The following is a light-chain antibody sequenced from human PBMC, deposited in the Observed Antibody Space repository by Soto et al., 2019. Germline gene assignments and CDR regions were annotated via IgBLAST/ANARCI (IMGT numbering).Light chain of an antibody. V-gene: IGLV2-14*01. Sequence: QSVLTQPASASGSPGQSITISCTGTSSYVGGYNYVSWYQQHPGKAPKLMIYDVSNRPSGVSNRFSGSKSGNTASLTISGLQAEDEADYYCSSYTSSSTRVFGNGTKVTVL. CDR2: DVS. CDR3: SSYTSSSTRV. J-gene: IGLJ1*01. CDR1: SSYVGGYNY.